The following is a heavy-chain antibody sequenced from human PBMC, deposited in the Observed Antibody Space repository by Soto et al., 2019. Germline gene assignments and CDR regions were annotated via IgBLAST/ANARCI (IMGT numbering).Heavy chain of an antibody. J-gene: IGHJ6*02. CDR1: GYTFSSCC. CDR3: ARDAAVLPAVPALNYYYGMDV. D-gene: IGHD2-2*01. V-gene: IGHV1-18*01. Sequence: ASVKVSCKASGYTFSSCCISWARQAPGQGLECMAWISVYNGNTKYAQKAQGRVITTTDTSTSTAYMELRSLRSDDTAMYYCARDAAVLPAVPALNYYYGMDVWGQGTTVTVSS. CDR2: ISVYNGNT.